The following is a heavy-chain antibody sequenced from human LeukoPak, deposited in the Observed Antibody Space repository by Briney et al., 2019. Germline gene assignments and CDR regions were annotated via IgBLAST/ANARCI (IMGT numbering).Heavy chain of an antibody. Sequence: GGSLRLSCAASGFTFSSNYMSWVRQAPGKGLEWVSVIYSGGSTYYADSVKGRFTISRDNSKNTLYLQMNSLRAEDTAVYYCASQYCSSTSCFDYWGQGTLVTVSS. J-gene: IGHJ4*02. V-gene: IGHV3-53*01. CDR3: ASQYCSSTSCFDY. D-gene: IGHD2-2*01. CDR2: IYSGGST. CDR1: GFTFSSNY.